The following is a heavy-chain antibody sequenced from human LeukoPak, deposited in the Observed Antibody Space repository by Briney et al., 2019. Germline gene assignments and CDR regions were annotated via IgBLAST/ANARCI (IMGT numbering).Heavy chain of an antibody. J-gene: IGHJ4*02. CDR3: ARQNRDGYNLGDY. Sequence: GESLNISCKGSGYTFTSYWIGWVRQMPGKGLEWMGIIYPCDSNTRYSPSFQGQVTISADKSISTAYLQWSSLKASDTAIYYCARQNRDGYNLGDYWGQGTLVTVSS. CDR2: IYPCDSNT. CDR1: GYTFTSYW. D-gene: IGHD5-24*01. V-gene: IGHV5-51*01.